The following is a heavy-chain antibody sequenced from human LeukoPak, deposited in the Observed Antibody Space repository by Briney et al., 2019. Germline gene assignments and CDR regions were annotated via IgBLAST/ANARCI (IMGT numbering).Heavy chain of an antibody. CDR3: ARAQILPYSSSSPYFDY. CDR1: GGSISSGDYY. D-gene: IGHD6-6*01. J-gene: IGHJ4*02. V-gene: IGHV4-30-4*08. Sequence: KPSETLSLTCTVSGGSISSGDYYWSWIRQPPGKGLEWIGYIYYSGSTYYNPSLKSRVTISVDTSKNQFSLKLSSVTAADTAVYYCARAQILPYSSSSPYFDYWGQGTLVTVSS. CDR2: IYYSGST.